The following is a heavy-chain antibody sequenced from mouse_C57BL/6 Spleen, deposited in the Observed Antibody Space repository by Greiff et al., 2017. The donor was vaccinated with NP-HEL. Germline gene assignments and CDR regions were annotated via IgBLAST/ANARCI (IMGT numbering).Heavy chain of an antibody. D-gene: IGHD1-1*01. V-gene: IGHV1-62-2*01. Sequence: QVQLKQSGAELVKPGASVKLSCKASGYTFTEYTIHWVKQRSGQGLEWIGWFYPGSGSIKYNEKFKDKATLTADKSSSTVYMELSRLTSEDSAVYFCARHEVITTVVAPGYYFDYWGQGTTLTVSS. CDR2: FYPGSGSI. CDR1: GYTFTEYT. CDR3: ARHEVITTVVAPGYYFDY. J-gene: IGHJ2*01.